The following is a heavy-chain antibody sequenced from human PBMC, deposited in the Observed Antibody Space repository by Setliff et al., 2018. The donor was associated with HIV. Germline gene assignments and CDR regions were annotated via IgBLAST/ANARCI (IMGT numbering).Heavy chain of an antibody. Sequence: SVKVSCKASGGTFSSYAISWVRQAPGQGLEWMGRIIPIFGTPNYAQKFQGRVTITADKSTSTVYLDLRSLTSEDTAMYYCARSVWAVVVPTDPAVDAFAIWGQGTMVT. V-gene: IGHV1-69*06. CDR3: ARSVWAVVVPTDPAVDAFAI. J-gene: IGHJ3*02. D-gene: IGHD2-2*01. CDR1: GGTFSSYA. CDR2: IIPIFGTP.